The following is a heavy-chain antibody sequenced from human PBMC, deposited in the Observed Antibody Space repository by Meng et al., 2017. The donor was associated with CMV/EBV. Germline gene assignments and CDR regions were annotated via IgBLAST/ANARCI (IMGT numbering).Heavy chain of an antibody. J-gene: IGHJ6*02. CDR2: INHSGST. CDR1: GVSFSGYY. V-gene: IGHV4-34*01. D-gene: IGHD2-2*02. CDR3: ARSRYCSSTSCYRGNYYYYGMDV. Sequence: SETLSLTCAVSGVSFSGYYLSWIRQPPGKGLEWVGEINHSGSTNYNPYLKSRDTISVDTSKNQFSLKLSSVTAADTAVYYCARSRYCSSTSCYRGNYYYYGMDVWGQGTTVTVSS.